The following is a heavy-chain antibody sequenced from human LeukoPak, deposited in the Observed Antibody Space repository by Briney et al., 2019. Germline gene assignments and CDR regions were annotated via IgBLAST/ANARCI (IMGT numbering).Heavy chain of an antibody. V-gene: IGHV3-53*01. J-gene: IGHJ3*02. CDR1: GFTVSSNY. CDR2: IYSGGST. Sequence: GGSLRLSCAASGFTVSSNYISWVRQAPGKGLEWVSVIYSGGSTYYADFVKGRFTISRDNSKNTLYLQMNSLRAEDTAVYYCAKVQWLVRGGLDAFDIWGPGKMVTVSS. D-gene: IGHD6-19*01. CDR3: AKVQWLVRGGLDAFDI.